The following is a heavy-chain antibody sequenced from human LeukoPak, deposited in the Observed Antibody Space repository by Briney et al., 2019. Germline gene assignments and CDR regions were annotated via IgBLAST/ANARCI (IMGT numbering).Heavy chain of an antibody. Sequence: GASVKLSCKASGGTFSSYAISWGRQAPGQGLEWMGGIIPIFGTANYAQKFQGRVTITADESTSTAYMELSSLRSEDTAVYYCALGGYDYVWGSKYYFDYWGQGTLVTVSS. CDR2: IIPIFGTA. CDR1: GGTFSSYA. J-gene: IGHJ4*02. V-gene: IGHV1-69*13. D-gene: IGHD3-16*01. CDR3: ALGGYDYVWGSKYYFDY.